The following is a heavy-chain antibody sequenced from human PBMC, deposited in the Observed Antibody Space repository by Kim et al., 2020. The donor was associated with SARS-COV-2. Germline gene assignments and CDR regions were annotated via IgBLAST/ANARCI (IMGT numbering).Heavy chain of an antibody. CDR3: ARGLYFNWSIDY. V-gene: IGHV6-1*01. J-gene: IGHJ4*02. D-gene: IGHD3-9*01. Sequence: DYAVSVISRITINPDTSKNQFSLHLNSVTPEDTAVYYCARGLYFNWSIDYWGQGTLVTVSS.